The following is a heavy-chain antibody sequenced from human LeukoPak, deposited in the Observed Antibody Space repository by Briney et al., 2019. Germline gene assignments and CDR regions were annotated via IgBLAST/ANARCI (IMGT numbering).Heavy chain of an antibody. D-gene: IGHD3-22*01. CDR2: IKQDGSEK. Sequence: GGSLRLSCAASGFTFSSYWMSWVRQAPGKGLEWVANIKQDGSEKYYVDSVKGRFTISRDNAKNSLYLQTNSLRAEDTAVYYCARPSAGSGYIGFDYWGQGTLVTVSS. CDR1: GFTFSSYW. CDR3: ARPSAGSGYIGFDY. J-gene: IGHJ4*02. V-gene: IGHV3-7*01.